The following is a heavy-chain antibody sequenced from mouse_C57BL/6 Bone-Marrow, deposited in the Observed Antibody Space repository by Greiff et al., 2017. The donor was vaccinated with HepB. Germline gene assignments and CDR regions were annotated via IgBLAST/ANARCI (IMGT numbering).Heavy chain of an antibody. CDR1: GYSITSGYY. D-gene: IGHD1-1*01. J-gene: IGHJ1*03. CDR3: ARGPSPSYYGSSYWYFDV. Sequence: EVKLVESGPGLVKPSQSLSLTCSVTGYSITSGYYWNWIRQFPGNKLEWMGYISYDGSNNYNPSLKNRISITRDTSKNQFFLKLNSVTTEDTATYYCARGPSPSYYGSSYWYFDVWGTGTTVTVSS. V-gene: IGHV3-6*01. CDR2: ISYDGSN.